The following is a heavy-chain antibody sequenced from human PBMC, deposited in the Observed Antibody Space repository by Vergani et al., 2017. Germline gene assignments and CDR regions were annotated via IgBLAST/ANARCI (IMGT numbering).Heavy chain of an antibody. CDR2: ISYDGSNK. Sequence: QVQLVESGGGVVQPGRSLRLSCAASGFTFSSYGMHWVRQAPGKGLEWVAVISYDGSNKYYADSVKGRFTISRDNSKNTLYLQMNSLRAEDTAVYYCARDGEWEPTYYYYGMDVWGQGTTVTVSS. J-gene: IGHJ6*02. V-gene: IGHV3-30*03. CDR1: GFTFSSYG. D-gene: IGHD1-26*01. CDR3: ARDGEWEPTYYYYGMDV.